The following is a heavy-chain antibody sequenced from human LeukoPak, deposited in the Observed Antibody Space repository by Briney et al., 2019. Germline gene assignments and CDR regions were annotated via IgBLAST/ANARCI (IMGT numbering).Heavy chain of an antibody. D-gene: IGHD3-9*01. Sequence: SQTLSLTCTVSGGSISSGGYYWSWIRQPPGKGLEWIGCIYHSGSTYYNPSLKSRVTISVDRSKNQFSLKLSSVTAADTAVYYCARTDILTGYYFDYWGQGTLVTVSS. CDR3: ARTDILTGYYFDY. CDR2: IYHSGST. CDR1: GGSISSGGYY. J-gene: IGHJ4*02. V-gene: IGHV4-30-2*01.